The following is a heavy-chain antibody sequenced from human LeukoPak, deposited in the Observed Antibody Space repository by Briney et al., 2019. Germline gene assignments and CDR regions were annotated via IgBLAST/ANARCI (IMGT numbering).Heavy chain of an antibody. CDR3: AREASRDGYNDAFDI. Sequence: GGSLRLFCAASGITVSSNYMSWVRQAPGKGLEWVSVHYSGGSTKYADSVKGRFTISRDNSKNTLYLQMDSLRAEDTAVYYCAREASRDGYNDAFDIWGQGTMVTVS. CDR1: GITVSSNY. D-gene: IGHD5-24*01. J-gene: IGHJ3*02. V-gene: IGHV3-53*01. CDR2: HYSGGST.